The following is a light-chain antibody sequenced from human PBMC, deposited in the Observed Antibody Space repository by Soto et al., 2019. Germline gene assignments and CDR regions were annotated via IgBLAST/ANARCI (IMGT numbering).Light chain of an antibody. CDR2: MAS. V-gene: IGKV1-5*03. CDR1: QSISSW. J-gene: IGKJ1*01. CDR3: QQYKSYSRT. Sequence: DIQMTQSPSTLSASVGDRVTITCRASQSISSWLAWYQQKPGKAPKLLIYMASGLESGVPSRFSGSGSGTEFNLTISSLQPDDFATYYCQQYKSYSRTFGPGTQVEIK.